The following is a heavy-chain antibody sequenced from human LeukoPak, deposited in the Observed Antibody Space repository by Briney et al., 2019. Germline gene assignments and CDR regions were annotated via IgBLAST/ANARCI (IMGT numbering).Heavy chain of an antibody. Sequence: PSETLSLTCTVSGGSISSSSYYWGWIHQPPGKGLEWIGSIYYSGSTYYNPSLKSRVTISVDTSKNQFSLKLSSVTAADTAVYYCAREYCSGGSCYEGDLGWFDPWGQGTLVTVSS. CDR2: IYYSGST. D-gene: IGHD2-15*01. CDR3: AREYCSGGSCYEGDLGWFDP. V-gene: IGHV4-39*07. J-gene: IGHJ5*02. CDR1: GGSISSSSYY.